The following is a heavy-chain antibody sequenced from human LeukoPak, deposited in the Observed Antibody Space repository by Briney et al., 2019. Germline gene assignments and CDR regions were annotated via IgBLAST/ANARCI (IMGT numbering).Heavy chain of an antibody. CDR2: ISGSGGSA. D-gene: IGHD1-1*01. V-gene: IGHV3-23*01. CDR1: GFTFSSYA. CDR3: ARDWNGY. J-gene: IGHJ4*02. Sequence: PGGSLRLSCEASGFTFSSYAMSWVRQAPGKGLEWVSSISGSGGSAYYADSVKGRFTISRDNAKNSLYLQMNSLRAEDTAVYYCARDWNGYWGQGTLVTVSS.